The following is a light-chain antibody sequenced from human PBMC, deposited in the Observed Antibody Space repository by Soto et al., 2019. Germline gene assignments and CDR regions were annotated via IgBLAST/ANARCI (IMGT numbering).Light chain of an antibody. CDR1: DGPVTSNHY. V-gene: IGLV7-46*01. J-gene: IGLJ2*01. Sequence: QAVVTQEPSLTVSPGGTVTLTCGSSDGPVTSNHYPYWYQQRPGQVPRTLIYDTTNRQSWAPARFSGSLVGVKAALTLSGAQAEEGADQYCLLAYSGGRVFGGGTKLTVL. CDR2: DTT. CDR3: LLAYSGGRV.